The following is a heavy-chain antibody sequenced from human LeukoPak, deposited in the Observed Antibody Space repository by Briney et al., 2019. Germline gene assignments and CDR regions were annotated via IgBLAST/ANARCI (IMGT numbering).Heavy chain of an antibody. CDR3: AREGKVLLWFGELLPIQPNWFDP. CDR2: IAYSGSA. Sequence: KPSETLSLTCTVSGGSISPYFWSWIRQPPGKGLEWIGFIAYSGSANYNASLKSRVSISVDKSKNQFSLKLSSVTAADTAVYYCAREGKVLLWFGELLPIQPNWFDPWGQGTLVTVSS. J-gene: IGHJ5*02. V-gene: IGHV4-59*12. D-gene: IGHD3-10*01. CDR1: GGSISPYF.